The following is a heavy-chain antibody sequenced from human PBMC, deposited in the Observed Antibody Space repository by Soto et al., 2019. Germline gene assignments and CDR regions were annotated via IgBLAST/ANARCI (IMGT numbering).Heavy chain of an antibody. CDR3: AKDEDPYCSSTSCLFAFDI. J-gene: IGHJ3*02. Sequence: GSLRLSCAASGFTFSSYAMSWVRQAPGKGLEWVSAISGSGGSTYYADSVKGRFTISRDNSKNTLYLQMNSLRAEDTAVYYCAKDEDPYCSSTSCLFAFDIWGQGTMVTVSS. CDR1: GFTFSSYA. CDR2: ISGSGGST. V-gene: IGHV3-23*01. D-gene: IGHD2-2*01.